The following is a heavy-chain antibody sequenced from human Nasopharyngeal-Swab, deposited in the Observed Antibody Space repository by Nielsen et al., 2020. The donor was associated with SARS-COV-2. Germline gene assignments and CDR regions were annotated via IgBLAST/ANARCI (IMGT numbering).Heavy chain of an antibody. CDR3: ARGFASSLR. V-gene: IGHV3-30*03. CDR1: GFTFSSYG. Sequence: GESLKISCAASGFTFSSYGMHWVRQAPGKGLEWVAVISYDGSNKYYADSVKGRFTISRDNSKNTLYLQMNSLRAEDTAVYYCARGFASSLRWGQGTLVTVSS. J-gene: IGHJ4*02. D-gene: IGHD5/OR15-5a*01. CDR2: ISYDGSNK.